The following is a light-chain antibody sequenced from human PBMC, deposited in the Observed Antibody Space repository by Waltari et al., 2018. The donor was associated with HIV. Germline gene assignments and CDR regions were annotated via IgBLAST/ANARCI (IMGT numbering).Light chain of an antibody. J-gene: IGLJ1*01. CDR1: SSDVGGYNY. CDR2: DVS. V-gene: IGLV2-14*03. CDR3: SSYTSSSTYV. Sequence: QSALTQPASVSGPPGQSITISCTGTSSDVGGYNYVSWYQQHPGKAPKLMIFDVSNRPSGVSYRFSGSKSGNTASLTISGLQAEDEADYYCSSYTSSSTYVFGTGTKVTVL.